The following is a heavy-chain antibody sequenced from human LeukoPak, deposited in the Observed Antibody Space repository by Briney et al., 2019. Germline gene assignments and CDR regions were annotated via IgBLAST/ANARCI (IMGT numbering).Heavy chain of an antibody. D-gene: IGHD1-14*01. CDR1: GGSISSYY. V-gene: IGHV4-59*12. CDR3: ARQVSDAFDY. J-gene: IGHJ4*02. CDR2: IYYSGST. Sequence: SETLSLTCTVSGGSISSYYWSWIRQPPGKGLEWIGYIYYSGSTNYNPSLKSRVTMSVDTSKNQFSLKLSSVTAADTAVYYCARQVSDAFDYWGQGTLVTVSS.